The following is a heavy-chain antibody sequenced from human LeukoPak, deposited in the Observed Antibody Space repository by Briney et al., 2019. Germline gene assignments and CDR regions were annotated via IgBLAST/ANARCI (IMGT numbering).Heavy chain of an antibody. J-gene: IGHJ1*01. Sequence: GGSLRLSCAASGFTFSNYGMHWVRQAPGKGLEWVAFIRNDDGSNKYYADSVKGRFTISRDNSKSTVHLQMNSLRVEDTAVYYCAKDEAQYFQHWGQGTLVTVSA. V-gene: IGHV3-30*02. CDR1: GFTFSNYG. CDR2: IRNDDGSNK. CDR3: AKDEAQYFQH.